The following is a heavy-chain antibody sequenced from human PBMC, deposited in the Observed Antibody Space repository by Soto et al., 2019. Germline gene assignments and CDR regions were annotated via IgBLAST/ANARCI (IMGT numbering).Heavy chain of an antibody. CDR3: ARVPDVFHAFDI. V-gene: IGHV3-48*03. J-gene: IGHJ3*02. Sequence: GGSIERSCASSGFTFSSYEMNWFRQAPGKGLEWVSYISSSGSTIYYADSVKGRFTISRDNAKNSLYLQMNSLRAEDTAVYYCARVPDVFHAFDIWGQGKMVTVSS. CDR2: ISSSGSTI. D-gene: IGHD3-10*01. CDR1: GFTFSSYE.